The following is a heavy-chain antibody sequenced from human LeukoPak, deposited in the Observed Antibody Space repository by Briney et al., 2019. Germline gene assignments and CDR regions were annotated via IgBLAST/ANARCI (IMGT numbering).Heavy chain of an antibody. Sequence: GGSLRLSCAASGFTFSSYTMKWVRQAPGKGLEWVSSISGSSSYIYYADSVQGRFTISRDNAKNSLYLQMNSLRVEDTAVYYCARHYPRDIVAVDWGQGTLVTVSS. CDR1: GFTFSSYT. V-gene: IGHV3-21*01. CDR2: ISGSSSYI. D-gene: IGHD2-2*01. J-gene: IGHJ4*02. CDR3: ARHYPRDIVAVD.